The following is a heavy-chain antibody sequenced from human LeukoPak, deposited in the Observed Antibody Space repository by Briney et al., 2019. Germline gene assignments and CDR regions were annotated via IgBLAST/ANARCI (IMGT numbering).Heavy chain of an antibody. CDR2: VRYDETNK. CDR3: TRVYLERLTAGYFDH. Sequence: PGGSLRLSCAASGFTFDNYGMHWVRQAPGKGLEWVAFVRYDETNKYYADSVKGRFTISRDNSKNTLFLQMNSLRDEDTAVYYCTRVYLERLTAGYFDHWGQGTLVTVSP. V-gene: IGHV3-30*02. J-gene: IGHJ4*02. D-gene: IGHD2-8*01. CDR1: GFTFDNYG.